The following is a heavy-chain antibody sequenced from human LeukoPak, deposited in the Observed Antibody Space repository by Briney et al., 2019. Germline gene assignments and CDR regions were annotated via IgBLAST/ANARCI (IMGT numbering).Heavy chain of an antibody. CDR3: ARVDIVVVTAYDY. Sequence: ASVKVSCKASGYTFTSYYMHWVRQAPGQGLEWMGIINPSGGSTSYAQKFQGRVTMTRDMSTSTVYMELSRLRSDDTAVYYCARVDIVVVTAYDYWGQGTLVTVSS. CDR2: INPSGGST. CDR1: GYTFTSYY. D-gene: IGHD2-21*02. J-gene: IGHJ4*02. V-gene: IGHV1-46*01.